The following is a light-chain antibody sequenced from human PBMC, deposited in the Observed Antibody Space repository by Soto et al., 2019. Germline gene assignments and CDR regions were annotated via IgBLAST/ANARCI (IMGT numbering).Light chain of an antibody. J-gene: IGKJ5*01. CDR1: QTINNN. CDR2: GAS. CDR3: QQFNSYPIT. Sequence: VMTQAPATLSVSPGERATLSCRASQTINNNVAWYQLKVGQAPRLLIYGASTRATGIPARFSGSGSGTEFTLTIGGLQPDDFATYYCQQFNSYPITFGQGTRLEI. V-gene: IGKV3-15*01.